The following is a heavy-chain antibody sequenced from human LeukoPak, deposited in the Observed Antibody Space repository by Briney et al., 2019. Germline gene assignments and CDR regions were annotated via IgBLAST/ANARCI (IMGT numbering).Heavy chain of an antibody. CDR1: GGSISSYY. CDR3: AREDHGSGSYFDY. Sequence: NPSETLSLTCTVSGGSISSYYWSWIRQPPGKGLEWIGYIYYSGSTNYNPSLKSRVTISVDTSKNQFSLKLSSVTAADTAVYYCAREDHGSGSYFDYWGQGTLVTVSS. V-gene: IGHV4-59*01. CDR2: IYYSGST. D-gene: IGHD3-10*01. J-gene: IGHJ4*02.